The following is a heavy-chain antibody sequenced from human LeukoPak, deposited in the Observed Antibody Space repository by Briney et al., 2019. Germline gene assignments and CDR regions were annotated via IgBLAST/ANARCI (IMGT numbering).Heavy chain of an antibody. CDR1: GFTFDDYA. V-gene: IGHV3-9*01. CDR3: AKDKAIFGVHDYYGMDV. J-gene: IGHJ6*02. D-gene: IGHD3-3*01. CDR2: ISWNSGSI. Sequence: PGRSLRLSCAASGFTFDDYAMHWVRQAPGKGLEWVSGISWNSGSIGYADSVKGRFTISRDNAKNSLYLQMNSLRAKDTALYYCAKDKAIFGVHDYYGMDVWGQGTTVTVSS.